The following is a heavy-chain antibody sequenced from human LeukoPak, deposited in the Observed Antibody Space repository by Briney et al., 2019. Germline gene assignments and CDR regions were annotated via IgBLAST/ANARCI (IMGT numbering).Heavy chain of an antibody. V-gene: IGHV3-23*01. Sequence: GGSLRLSCAASGFTFSNYAMSWVRQAPGKGLEWVSVISGSGDNTYYADSVEGRFTISRDNSKNTLYLQMSSLRAEDTAVYYCAKEYFDWLSPFQHWGQGTLVTVSS. CDR3: AKEYFDWLSPFQH. CDR2: ISGSGDNT. J-gene: IGHJ1*01. D-gene: IGHD3-9*01. CDR1: GFTFSNYA.